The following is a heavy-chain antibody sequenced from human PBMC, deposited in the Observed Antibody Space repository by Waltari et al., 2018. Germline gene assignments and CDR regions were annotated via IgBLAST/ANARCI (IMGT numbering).Heavy chain of an antibody. J-gene: IGHJ5*02. CDR3: ARSIAAAGTWWFDP. CDR2: IKQDGSEK. Sequence: EVQLVESGGGLVQPGGSLRLSCAASGFTFSSYWMTWVRQAPGKGLEWVANIKQDGSEKYYVDSVKGRFTISRDNAKNSLYLQMNSLRAEDTAVYYCARSIAAAGTWWFDPWGQGTLVTVSS. V-gene: IGHV3-7*01. D-gene: IGHD6-13*01. CDR1: GFTFSSYW.